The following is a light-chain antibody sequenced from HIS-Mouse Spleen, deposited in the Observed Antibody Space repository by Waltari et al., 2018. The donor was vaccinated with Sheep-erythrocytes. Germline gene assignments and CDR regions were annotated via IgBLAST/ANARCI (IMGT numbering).Light chain of an antibody. CDR3: QAWDSSQVV. V-gene: IGLV3-1*01. CDR1: KLGDKY. J-gene: IGLJ2*01. CDR2: QDS. Sequence: SYELTQPPSVSVSPGQTASITCSGDKLGDKYACWYQQKPGQSPVLVIYQDSKRPSGIPERFSCSNSGNTATLTISGTQAMAEADYYCQAWDSSQVVFGGGTKLTVL.